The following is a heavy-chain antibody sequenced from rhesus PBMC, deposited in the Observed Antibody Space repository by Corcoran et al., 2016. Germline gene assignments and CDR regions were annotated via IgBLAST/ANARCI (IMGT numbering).Heavy chain of an antibody. J-gene: IGHJ4*01. CDR2: ITYGGST. V-gene: IGHV4-122*02. Sequence: QVQLQESGPGLVKPSETLSLTCAVSGYSISGYYWSWIRQAPGKGLEWIGYITYGGSTSYNPSLKSRVTMSRDTSKNQFSLKLGSVTAADTAVYYCAGGRSTVAAFDYWGQGVLVTVSS. D-gene: IGHD4-29*01. CDR1: GYSISGYY. CDR3: AGGRSTVAAFDY.